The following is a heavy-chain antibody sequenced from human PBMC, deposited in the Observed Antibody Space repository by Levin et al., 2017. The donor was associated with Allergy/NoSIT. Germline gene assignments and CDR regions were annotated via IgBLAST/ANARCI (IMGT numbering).Heavy chain of an antibody. D-gene: IGHD5-18*01. V-gene: IGHV3-23*01. CDR1: GFTISDYA. Sequence: GGSLRLSCAASGFTISDYAMAWVRQAPGKGLDWVSGVSGDGLLTYYVDSVKGRFTISRDKSKNTLYLQMSSLRTEDTAFYSCAKTGGYIAAGFDAWGQGTLVTVAS. J-gene: IGHJ5*02. CDR3: AKTGGYIAAGFDA. CDR2: VSGDGLLT.